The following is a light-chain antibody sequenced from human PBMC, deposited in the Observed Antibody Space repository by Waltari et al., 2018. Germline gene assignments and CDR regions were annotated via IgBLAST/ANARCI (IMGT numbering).Light chain of an antibody. J-gene: IGKJ1*01. Sequence: DIVLTQYPVTLSLSPGERATLSCKASQSVSTYLAWYQQKPGQAPRLLISDASNGATGIPARFSGSGSGTDFILTISSLGSEDFAVYYCHQRNNWPWTFGQGTKVEIK. CDR1: QSVSTY. CDR2: DAS. CDR3: HQRNNWPWT. V-gene: IGKV3-11*01.